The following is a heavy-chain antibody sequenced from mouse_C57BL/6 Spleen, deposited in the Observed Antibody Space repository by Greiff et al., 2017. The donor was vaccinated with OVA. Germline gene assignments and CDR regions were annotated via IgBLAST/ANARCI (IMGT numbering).Heavy chain of an antibody. J-gene: IGHJ1*03. CDR2: IWSGGST. D-gene: IGHD1-1*01. CDR3: ARGGYYGSSNWYFDV. CDR1: GFSLTSYG. V-gene: IGHV2-2*01. Sequence: VQLVESGPGLVQPSQSLSITCTVSGFSLTSYGVHWVRQSPGKGLEWLGVIWSGGSTDYNAAFISRLSISKDNSKSQVFFKMNSLQADDTAIYYCARGGYYGSSNWYFDVWGTGTTVTVSS.